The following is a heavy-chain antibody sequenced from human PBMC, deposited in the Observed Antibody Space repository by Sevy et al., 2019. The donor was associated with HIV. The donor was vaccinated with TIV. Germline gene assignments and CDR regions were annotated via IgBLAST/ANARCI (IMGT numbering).Heavy chain of an antibody. Sequence: GGSLRLSCAASGFTFSANWMNWFRQAPGKGGEWVANIKAEGGDKHYVDSVEGRFTISRDNAKNLLFLQMNSLRVEDTAVYYCAHETFGRFESWGQGTLVTVSS. CDR2: IKAEGGDK. CDR1: GFTFSANW. J-gene: IGHJ4*02. V-gene: IGHV3-7*01. D-gene: IGHD3-16*01. CDR3: AHETFGRFES.